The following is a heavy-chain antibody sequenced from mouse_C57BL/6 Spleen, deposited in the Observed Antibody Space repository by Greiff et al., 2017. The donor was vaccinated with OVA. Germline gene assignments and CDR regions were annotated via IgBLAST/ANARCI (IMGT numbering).Heavy chain of an antibody. D-gene: IGHD2-4*01. V-gene: IGHV5-12*01. CDR2: ISNGGGST. CDR3: ARHDYDPGWYFDV. J-gene: IGHJ1*03. Sequence: EVQGVESGGGLVQPGGSLKLSCAASGFTFSDYYMYWVRQTPEKRLEWVAYISNGGGSTYYPDTIKGRFTISRDNAKNTLYLQLSRLTSEDTAMYDCARHDYDPGWYFDVWGTGTTVTVSS. CDR1: GFTFSDYY.